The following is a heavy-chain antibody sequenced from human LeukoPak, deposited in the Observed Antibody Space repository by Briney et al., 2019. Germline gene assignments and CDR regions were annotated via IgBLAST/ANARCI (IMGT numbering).Heavy chain of an antibody. D-gene: IGHD2-2*01. CDR2: INHSGST. Sequence: PSETLSLTCAVYGGSFSGYYWSWIRQPPGKGLEWIGEINHSGSTNYNPSLKSRVTISVDTSKNQFSLKLSSVTAADTAVYYCARGPSPRYCSSTSCYDFDYWGQGTLVTVSS. CDR1: GGSFSGYY. CDR3: ARGPSPRYCSSTSCYDFDY. V-gene: IGHV4-34*01. J-gene: IGHJ4*02.